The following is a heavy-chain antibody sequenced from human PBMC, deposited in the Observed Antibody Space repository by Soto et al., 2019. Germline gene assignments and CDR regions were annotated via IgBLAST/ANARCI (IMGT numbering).Heavy chain of an antibody. V-gene: IGHV3-7*01. CDR3: ARSPTLRHYYDSSGSWFDP. D-gene: IGHD3-22*01. Sequence: PVGSLRLSCAASGFTFSSYWMSWVRQAPGKGLEWVANIKQDGSEKYYVDSVKGRFTISRDNAKNSLYLQMNSLRAEDTAVYYCARSPTLRHYYDSSGSWFDPWGQGTLVTVSS. CDR1: GFTFSSYW. CDR2: IKQDGSEK. J-gene: IGHJ5*02.